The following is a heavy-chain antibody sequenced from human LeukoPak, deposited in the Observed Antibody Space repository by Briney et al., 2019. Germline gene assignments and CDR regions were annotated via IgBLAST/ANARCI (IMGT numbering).Heavy chain of an antibody. J-gene: IGHJ4*02. CDR3: ARGRGWGILDS. V-gene: IGHV1-8*01. Sequence: ASVKVSCKASGGTFSSYVISWVRQAAGHGLEWMSWMTPNSEKRAYAQKFQGRVTMTTNTSIDTAYMELSSLTFDDTAIYYCARGRGWGILDSWGQGHLVTVSS. CDR2: MTPNSEKR. D-gene: IGHD6-19*01. CDR1: GGTFSSYV.